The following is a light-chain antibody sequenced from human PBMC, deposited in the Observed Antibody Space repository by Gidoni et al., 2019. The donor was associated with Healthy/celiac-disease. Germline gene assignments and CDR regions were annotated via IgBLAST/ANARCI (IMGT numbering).Light chain of an antibody. Sequence: DIQMTQSPSTLSASVGDRVTITCRASQSISSWLAWYQQKPGKAPKLLIYKASSFESGVPSRFSGSGSGTEFTLTISSLQPDDFATDYCQQYNSYSPWTFGQGTKVEIK. CDR1: QSISSW. J-gene: IGKJ1*01. CDR3: QQYNSYSPWT. V-gene: IGKV1-5*03. CDR2: KAS.